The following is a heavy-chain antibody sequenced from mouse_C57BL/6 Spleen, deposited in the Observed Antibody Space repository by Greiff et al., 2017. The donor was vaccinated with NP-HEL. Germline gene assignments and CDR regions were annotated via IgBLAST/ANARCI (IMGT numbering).Heavy chain of an antibody. CDR2: IYPRSGNT. Sequence: QVQLKQSGAELARPGASVKLSCKASGYTFTSYGISWVKQRTGQGLEWIGEIYPRSGNTYYNEKFKGKATLTADKSSSTAYMELRSLTSEDSAVYFCARSWLFITTVVEYFDVWGTGTTVTVSS. J-gene: IGHJ1*03. V-gene: IGHV1-81*01. CDR3: ARSWLFITTVVEYFDV. D-gene: IGHD1-1*01. CDR1: GYTFTSYG.